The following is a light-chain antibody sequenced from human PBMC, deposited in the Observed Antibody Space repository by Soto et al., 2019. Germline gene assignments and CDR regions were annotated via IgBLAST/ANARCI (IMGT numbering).Light chain of an antibody. CDR2: AAS. J-gene: IGKJ5*01. V-gene: IGKV1-39*01. Sequence: DIQMTQSPSSLSGSVGDRVTITCRASESISRHLNWYQQKPGKAPKLLIYAASTLQNGVPSRFKGGGSGTNFTLTISNLQPEDFETYYCQQTYAYLSVTFGQGTRLEIK. CDR1: ESISRH. CDR3: QQTYAYLSVT.